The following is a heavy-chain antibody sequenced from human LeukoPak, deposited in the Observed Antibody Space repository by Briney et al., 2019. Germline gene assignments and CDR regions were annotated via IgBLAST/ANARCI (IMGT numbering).Heavy chain of an antibody. J-gene: IGHJ5*01. CDR2: IYTSGST. V-gene: IGHV4-4*09. CDR1: GGSISSYY. Sequence: SETLSLTCTVSGGSISSYYWSWIRQPPGKGLEWIGYIYTSGSTNYNPSLKSRVTISVDTSKNQFSLKLSSVTAADTAVYYCARVLSSPNWFDSWGQGTLVTVSS. CDR3: ARVLSSPNWFDS.